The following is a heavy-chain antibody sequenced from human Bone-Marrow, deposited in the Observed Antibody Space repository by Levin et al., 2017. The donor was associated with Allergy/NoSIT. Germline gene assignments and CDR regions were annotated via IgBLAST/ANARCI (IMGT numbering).Heavy chain of an antibody. CDR1: GYTFTGYY. J-gene: IGHJ3*02. CDR2: INPNSGGT. CDR3: AREAWNGHPLVGANQGGDAFDI. D-gene: IGHD1-26*01. Sequence: ASVKVSCKASGYTFTGYYMHWVRQAPGQGLEWMGWINPNSGGTNYAQKFQGWVTMTRDTSISTAYMELSRLRSDDTAVYYCAREAWNGHPLVGANQGGDAFDIWGQGTMVTVSS. V-gene: IGHV1-2*04.